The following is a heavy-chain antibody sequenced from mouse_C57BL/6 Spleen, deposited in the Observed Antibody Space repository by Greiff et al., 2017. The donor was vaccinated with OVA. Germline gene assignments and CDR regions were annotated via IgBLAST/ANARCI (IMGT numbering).Heavy chain of an antibody. V-gene: IGHV2-6-1*01. CDR3: ARHGNYQYYAMDY. J-gene: IGHJ4*01. Sequence: VQLQESGPGLVAPSQRLSITCTVSGFSLTSYGVHWVRQPPGKGLEWLVVIWSDGSTTYNSALKSRLSISKDNSKSQVFLKMNSLQTDDTAMYYCARHGNYQYYAMDYWGQGPSVTVSS. CDR2: IWSDGST. D-gene: IGHD2-1*01. CDR1: GFSLTSYG.